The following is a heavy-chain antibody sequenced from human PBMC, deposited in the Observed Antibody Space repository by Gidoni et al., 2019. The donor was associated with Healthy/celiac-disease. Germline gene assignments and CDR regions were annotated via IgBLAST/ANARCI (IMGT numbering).Heavy chain of an antibody. CDR3: AKTIVPAAIVTIFGVVEAFDI. CDR2: ISGSGGST. J-gene: IGHJ3*02. V-gene: IGHV3-23*01. CDR1: GFTFSSYA. Sequence: EVQLLESGGGLVQPGGSLRLSCAASGFTFSSYAMRWVRQAPGKGLEWVSAISGSGGSTYYADSVKGRFTIARDNSKNTLYLQMNSLRAEDTAVYYCAKTIVPAAIVTIFGVVEAFDIWGQGTMVTVSS. D-gene: IGHD3-3*01.